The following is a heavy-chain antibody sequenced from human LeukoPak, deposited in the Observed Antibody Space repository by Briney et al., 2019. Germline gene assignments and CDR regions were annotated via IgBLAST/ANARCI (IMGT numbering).Heavy chain of an antibody. D-gene: IGHD3-22*01. J-gene: IGHJ5*02. V-gene: IGHV1-69*05. Sequence: SVKVSCKASGGTFSSYAISWVRQAPGQGLEWMGGIIPIFGTANYAQKFQGRVTMTRDTSTSTVYMELSSLRSEDTAVYYCARVGNYYDSTIRPWFDPWGQGTLVTVSS. CDR3: ARVGNYYDSTIRPWFDP. CDR2: IIPIFGTA. CDR1: GGTFSSYA.